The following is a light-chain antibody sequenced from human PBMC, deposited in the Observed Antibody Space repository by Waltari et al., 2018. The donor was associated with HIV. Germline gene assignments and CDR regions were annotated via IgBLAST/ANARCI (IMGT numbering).Light chain of an antibody. CDR1: SSNIGSNT. V-gene: IGLV1-44*01. CDR2: NNN. J-gene: IGLJ3*02. CDR3: AAWDDSLNGRV. Sequence: QSVLTQPPSASGTPGQRVTISCSGSSSNIGSNTVNWYQQLPGTAPKHLIYNNNQRPSGVPDRFSGSKSGTSASLAISGLQSEDEADYYCAAWDDSLNGRVFGGGTKLTVL.